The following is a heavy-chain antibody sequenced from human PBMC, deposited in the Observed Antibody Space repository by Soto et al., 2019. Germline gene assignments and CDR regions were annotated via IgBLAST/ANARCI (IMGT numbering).Heavy chain of an antibody. Sequence: EVQLVESGGGLVQPGGSLRLSCAASGLTVSTNPMSWVRQAPGKGLEWVSVIYTGGSTHYADSLKGRFTISRDNSKNTVNLQMTRLRPEDKGVYYCARDGSGHWGQGTLVTVSS. V-gene: IGHV3-66*01. CDR3: ARDGSGH. CDR2: IYTGGST. J-gene: IGHJ4*02. CDR1: GLTVSTNP.